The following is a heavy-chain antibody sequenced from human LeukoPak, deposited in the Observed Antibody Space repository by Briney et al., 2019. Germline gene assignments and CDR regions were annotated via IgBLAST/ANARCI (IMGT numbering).Heavy chain of an antibody. Sequence: ASVKVSCKASGYTFTSYGISWVRQAPGQGLEWMGWISAYNGNTNYAQKLQGRVTMTTDTSTSTAYMELGSLRSDDAAVYYCARGPGGYYDFWSGYYDTSSFDYWGQGTLVTVSS. J-gene: IGHJ4*02. D-gene: IGHD3-3*01. CDR3: ARGPGGYYDFWSGYYDTSSFDY. CDR2: ISAYNGNT. CDR1: GYTFTSYG. V-gene: IGHV1-18*01.